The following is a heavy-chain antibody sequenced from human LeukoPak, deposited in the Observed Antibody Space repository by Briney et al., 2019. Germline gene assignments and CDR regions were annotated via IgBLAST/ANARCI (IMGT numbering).Heavy chain of an antibody. Sequence: ASAKVSCKASGYTFTSYGIRWVRQAPGQGLEWMGWISAYNGNTNYAQKLQGRVTMTTDTSTSTAYMELRSLRSDDTAVYYCARDVAAPYYDSSGLDYWGQGTLVTVSS. J-gene: IGHJ4*02. CDR3: ARDVAAPYYDSSGLDY. D-gene: IGHD3-22*01. CDR2: ISAYNGNT. CDR1: GYTFTSYG. V-gene: IGHV1-18*01.